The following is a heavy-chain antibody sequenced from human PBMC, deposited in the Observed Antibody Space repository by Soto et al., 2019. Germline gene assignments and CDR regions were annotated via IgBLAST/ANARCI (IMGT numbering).Heavy chain of an antibody. J-gene: IGHJ5*02. CDR2: ISPKGTYK. V-gene: IGHV3-11*06. CDR3: SRGGGGGLFDL. Sequence: QVQLVESGGGLVKPGGSLRLSCATSGFTFTDSYMTWIRQAPGKGLEFVSYISPKGTYKAYADSVKGRFTISRDNTKNSLYLQLNSLRDADTALDSCSRGGGGGLFDLWGQGAFVTVAS. D-gene: IGHD2-21*01. CDR1: GFTFTDSY.